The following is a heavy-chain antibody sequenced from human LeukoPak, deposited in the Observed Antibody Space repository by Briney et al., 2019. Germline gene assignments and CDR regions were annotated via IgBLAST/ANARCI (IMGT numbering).Heavy chain of an antibody. CDR1: GFTFDDYA. V-gene: IGHV3-9*01. D-gene: IGHD3-10*01. CDR3: AREYYYGSGSYPDAFDI. CDR2: ISWNSGSI. J-gene: IGHJ3*02. Sequence: GGSLRLSCAASGFTFDDYAMHWVRHAPGKGLEWVSGISWNSGSIGYADSVKGRFTISRDNAKNSLYLQMNSLRAEDTALYYCAREYYYGSGSYPDAFDIWGQGTMVTVSS.